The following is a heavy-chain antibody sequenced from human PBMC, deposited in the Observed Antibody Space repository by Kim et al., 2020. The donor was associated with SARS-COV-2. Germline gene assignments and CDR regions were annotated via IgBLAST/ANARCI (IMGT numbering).Heavy chain of an antibody. Sequence: DSVKGRFTISRDNSKNTLYLQMNSLRAEDTAVYYCAKAPGIAVAGDAFDIWGQGTMVTVSS. V-gene: IGHV3-30*02. J-gene: IGHJ3*02. CDR3: AKAPGIAVAGDAFDI. D-gene: IGHD6-19*01.